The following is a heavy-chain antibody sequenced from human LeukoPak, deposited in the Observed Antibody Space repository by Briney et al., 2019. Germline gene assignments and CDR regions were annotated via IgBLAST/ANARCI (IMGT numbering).Heavy chain of an antibody. CDR2: INPNSGGT. D-gene: IGHD2-2*01. CDR1: GYTFTGYY. J-gene: IGHJ4*02. Sequence: RASVKVSCKASGYTFTGYYMHWVRQAPGQELEWMGWINPNSGGTNYAQKFQGRVTMTRDTSISTAYMELSRLRSDDTAVYYCARDPGYCSSTSCPKPAGDFDYWGQGTLVTVSS. CDR3: ARDPGYCSSTSCPKPAGDFDY. V-gene: IGHV1-2*02.